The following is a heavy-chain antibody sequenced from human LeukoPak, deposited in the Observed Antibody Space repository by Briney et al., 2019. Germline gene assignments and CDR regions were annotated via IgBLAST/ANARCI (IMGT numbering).Heavy chain of an antibody. D-gene: IGHD1-26*01. CDR2: IYTSGST. Sequence: SETLSLTCTVSGGSMSSGSYYWNWIRQPAGKGLEWIGRIYTSGSTNYNPSLKSRVTISVDTSKNQFSLKLSSVTAADTAVYYCARDGRGWEPPYYYYYMDVWGKGTTVTVSS. J-gene: IGHJ6*03. V-gene: IGHV4-61*02. CDR3: ARDGRGWEPPYYYYYMDV. CDR1: GGSMSSGSYY.